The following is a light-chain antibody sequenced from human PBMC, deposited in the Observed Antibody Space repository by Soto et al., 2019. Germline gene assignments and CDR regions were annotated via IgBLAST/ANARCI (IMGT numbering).Light chain of an antibody. V-gene: IGKV1-5*01. J-gene: IGKJ1*01. CDR2: DAS. CDR3: QQYSLYWT. Sequence: DIQMTQSPSTLSASVGDRVTITFRASQSISTWLAWYQQKPGKAPKLLINDASSLQSGVPSRYSGSGSGTEFTLTISSLQPDDFAIYYCQQYSLYWTFGQGTKVDI. CDR1: QSISTW.